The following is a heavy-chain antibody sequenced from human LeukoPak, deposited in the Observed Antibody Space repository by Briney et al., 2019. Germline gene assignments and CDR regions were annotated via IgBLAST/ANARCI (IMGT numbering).Heavy chain of an antibody. V-gene: IGHV3-48*01. CDR3: AILVWFGVNDY. J-gene: IGHJ4*02. Sequence: PGGSLRLSCAASGFTFGIYAMNWVRQAPGKGLEWVSYIGPSGSSSTTYYAGSVRGRFTISRDNAKNSLYLQMDSLRAEDTAVYYCAILVWFGVNDYWGQGTLVTVSS. CDR1: GFTFGIYA. D-gene: IGHD3-10*01. CDR2: IGPSGSSSTT.